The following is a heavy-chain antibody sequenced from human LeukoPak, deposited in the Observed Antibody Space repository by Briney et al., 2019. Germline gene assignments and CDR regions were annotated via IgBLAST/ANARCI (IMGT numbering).Heavy chain of an antibody. CDR1: EFSVGSNY. CDR2: IYSGGST. D-gene: IGHD4/OR15-4a*01. Sequence: PGGSLRLSCAASEFSVGSNYMTWVRQAPGKGLEWVSLIYSGGSTYYADSVKGRFTISRDNAKNSLYLQMNSLRAEDTAAYYCARDLRVLKRSPLGYYFDYWGQGTLVTVSS. J-gene: IGHJ4*02. V-gene: IGHV3-66*01. CDR3: ARDLRVLKRSPLGYYFDY.